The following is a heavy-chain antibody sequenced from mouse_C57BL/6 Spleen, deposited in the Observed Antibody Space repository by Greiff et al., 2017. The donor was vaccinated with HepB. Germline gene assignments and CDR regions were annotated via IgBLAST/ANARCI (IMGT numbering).Heavy chain of an antibody. V-gene: IGHV1-80*01. CDR3: ARWDYYGIYFDY. Sequence: QVQLQQSGAELVKPGASVKISCKASGYAFSSYWMNWVKQRPGKGLEWIGQIYPGDGDTNYNGKFKGKATLTADKSSSTAYMQLSSLTSEDSAVYFCARWDYYGIYFDYWGQGTTLTVSS. D-gene: IGHD1-1*01. CDR1: GYAFSSYW. CDR2: IYPGDGDT. J-gene: IGHJ2*01.